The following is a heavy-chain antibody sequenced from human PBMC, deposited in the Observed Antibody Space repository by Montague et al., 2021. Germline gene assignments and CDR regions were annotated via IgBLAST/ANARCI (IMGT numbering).Heavy chain of an antibody. V-gene: IGHV3-33*01. Sequence: SLRLSCEASGFSFNVYGMHWVRQAPGKGLEWVAVVGHDGNYEKYADSVRGRFIVSRDNSRTTRYLQLNSLRAEDTAVYYCARDFRVGTYFDYLGQGTLVTVSS. D-gene: IGHD1-26*01. J-gene: IGHJ4*02. CDR3: ARDFRVGTYFDY. CDR2: VGHDGNYE. CDR1: GFSFNVYG.